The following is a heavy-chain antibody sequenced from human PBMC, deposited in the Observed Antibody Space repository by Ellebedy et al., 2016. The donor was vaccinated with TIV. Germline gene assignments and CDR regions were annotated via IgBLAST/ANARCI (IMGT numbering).Heavy chain of an antibody. CDR3: ARFPNWNGLAFDY. Sequence: SETLSLTCAISGVSVSSPNWWNWVRQSPGKGLEWIGDVFHSGTSNYNPSLRSRVTISIDKSANQFSLRLTSVTAADTAVYYCARFPNWNGLAFDYWGQGALVTVSS. V-gene: IGHV4-4*02. CDR2: VFHSGTS. J-gene: IGHJ4*02. CDR1: GVSVSSPNW. D-gene: IGHD1-1*01.